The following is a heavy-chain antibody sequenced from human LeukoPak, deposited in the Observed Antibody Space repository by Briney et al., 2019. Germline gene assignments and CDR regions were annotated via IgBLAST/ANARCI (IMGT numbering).Heavy chain of an antibody. CDR1: GYSFTSYW. Sequence: GESLKISCKGSGYSFTSYWIGWVRQMPGKGLEWMGIIYPGDSDTRYSPSFQGQVTISADKCISTAYLQWSSLKASDTAMYYCARHVMSGYYPHYYYYGMDVWGQGTTVTVSS. V-gene: IGHV5-51*01. CDR2: IYPGDSDT. CDR3: ARHVMSGYYPHYYYYGMDV. D-gene: IGHD3-22*01. J-gene: IGHJ6*02.